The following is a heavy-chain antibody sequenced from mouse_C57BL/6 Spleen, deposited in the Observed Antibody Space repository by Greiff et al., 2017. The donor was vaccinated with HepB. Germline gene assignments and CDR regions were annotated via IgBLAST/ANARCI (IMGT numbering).Heavy chain of an antibody. Sequence: EVHLVESGGGLVQPGGSLKLSCAASGFTFSDYYMYWVRQTPEKRLEWVAYISNGGGSTYYPDTVKGRFTISRDNAKNTLYLQMSRLKSEDTAMYYCARRQLTGTWFAYWGQGTLVTVSA. J-gene: IGHJ3*01. CDR3: ARRQLTGTWFAY. V-gene: IGHV5-12*01. CDR1: GFTFSDYY. D-gene: IGHD4-1*01. CDR2: ISNGGGST.